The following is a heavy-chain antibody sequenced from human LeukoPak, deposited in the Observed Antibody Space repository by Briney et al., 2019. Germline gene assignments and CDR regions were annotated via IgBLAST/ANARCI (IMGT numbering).Heavy chain of an antibody. J-gene: IGHJ6*03. CDR3: ARGDRNSRYYYYYYYMDV. CDR1: GGSFSGYY. CDR2: INHSGST. D-gene: IGHD4-23*01. Sequence: SETLSITCAVYGGSFSGYYWSWIRQPPGKGLEWIGEINHSGSTNYNPSLKSRVTISVDTSKNQFSLKLSSVTAADTAVYYCARGDRNSRYYYYYYYMDVWGKGTTVTVSS. V-gene: IGHV4-34*01.